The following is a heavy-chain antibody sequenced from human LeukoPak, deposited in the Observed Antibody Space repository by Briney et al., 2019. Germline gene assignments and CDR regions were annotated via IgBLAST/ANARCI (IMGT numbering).Heavy chain of an antibody. J-gene: IGHJ3*02. CDR2: ISGSGGST. CDR1: GFTFSSYA. V-gene: IGHV3-23*01. Sequence: GGSLRLSCAVSGFTFSSYAMSWVCQAPGKGLEWVSAISGSGGSTYYADSVKGRFTISRDNSKNTLYLQMNSLRAEDTAVYYCAKDWYYDFWSGYSGSFDIWGQGTMVTVSS. D-gene: IGHD3-3*01. CDR3: AKDWYYDFWSGYSGSFDI.